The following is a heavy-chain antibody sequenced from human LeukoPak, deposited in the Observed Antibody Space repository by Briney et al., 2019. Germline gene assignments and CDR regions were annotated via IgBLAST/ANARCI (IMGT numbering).Heavy chain of an antibody. CDR3: AVRGEMATIPDY. J-gene: IGHJ4*02. Sequence: GGSLRLSCAASGFTFSSYSMNWVRQAPGKGLQWVSSISSSSSYIYYADSVKGRFTITRDNAKNSLYLQMNSLRAEDTAVYYCAVRGEMATIPDYWGQGTLVTVSS. CDR2: ISSSSSYI. CDR1: GFTFSSYS. D-gene: IGHD5-24*01. V-gene: IGHV3-21*01.